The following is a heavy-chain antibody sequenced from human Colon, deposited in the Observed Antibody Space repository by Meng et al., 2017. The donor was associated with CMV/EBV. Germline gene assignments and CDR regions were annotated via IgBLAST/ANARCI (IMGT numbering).Heavy chain of an antibody. Sequence: GESLKISCAASEFTFSSYSMNWVRQAPGKGLECVSAIYNNGDTYHTDAVKGRFTISRDNSRNTLYLDIDNLRADDTAVYYCAKAEAADFWSGASASYYFDHWGQGTLVTVSS. J-gene: IGHJ4*02. D-gene: IGHD3-3*01. V-gene: IGHV3-53*01. CDR3: AKAEAADFWSGASASYYFDH. CDR2: IYNNGDT. CDR1: EFTFSSYS.